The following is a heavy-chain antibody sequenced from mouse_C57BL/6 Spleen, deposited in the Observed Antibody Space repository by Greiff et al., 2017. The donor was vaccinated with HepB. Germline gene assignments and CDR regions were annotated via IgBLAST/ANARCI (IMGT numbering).Heavy chain of an antibody. CDR2: FYPGSGSI. D-gene: IGHD2-3*01. V-gene: IGHV1-62-2*01. J-gene: IGHJ4*01. CDR3: ARHEGDGYYSYYAMDY. CDR1: GYTFTEYT. Sequence: VMLVESGAELVKPGASVKLSCKASGYTFTEYTIHWVKQRSGQGLEWIGWFYPGSGSIKYNEKFKDKATLTADKSSSTVYMELSRLTSEDTAVYFCARHEGDGYYSYYAMDYWGQGTSVTVSS.